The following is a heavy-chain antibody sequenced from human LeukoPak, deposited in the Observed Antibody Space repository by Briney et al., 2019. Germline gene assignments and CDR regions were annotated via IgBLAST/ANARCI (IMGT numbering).Heavy chain of an antibody. D-gene: IGHD3-22*01. CDR2: IFAGYSDT. V-gene: IGHV5-51*01. Sequence: GGSLKFSCKGFGYSFTSYWFGWVRQLPGKGLEGMGIIFAGYSDTRYSPSFQGQVTISADKSISTAHLQWSSLKASDTAMYYCARPPFYDSSGYYYEIDYWGQGTLVTVSS. J-gene: IGHJ4*02. CDR3: ARPPFYDSSGYYYEIDY. CDR1: GYSFTSYW.